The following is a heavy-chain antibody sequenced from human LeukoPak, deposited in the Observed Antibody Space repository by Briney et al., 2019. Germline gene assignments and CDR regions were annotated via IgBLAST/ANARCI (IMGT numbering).Heavy chain of an antibody. V-gene: IGHV3-30*02. J-gene: IGHJ4*02. CDR3: AKDQAEGYYDSSGPVDY. CDR2: IRYDGSNK. Sequence: PGESLRLSCAASGFTFSSYGMHWVRQAPGKGLEWVAFIRYDGSNKYNADSVKGRFTISRDNSKNTLYLQMNSLRAEDTAVYYCAKDQAEGYYDSSGPVDYWGQGTLVTVSS. CDR1: GFTFSSYG. D-gene: IGHD3-22*01.